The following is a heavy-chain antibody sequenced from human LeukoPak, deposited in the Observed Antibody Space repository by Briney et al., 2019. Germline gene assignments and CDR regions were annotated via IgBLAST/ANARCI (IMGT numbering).Heavy chain of an antibody. J-gene: IGHJ6*03. Sequence: GGSLRLSCAASGFTFSSYAMSWVRQAPGKGLEWVAVIWYDGSNKYYVDSVKGRFTISRDNSKNTLYLQMNSLRAEDTAVYYCARAPLEYYYYYYMDVWGKGTTVTVSS. V-gene: IGHV3-33*08. CDR3: ARAPLEYYYYYYMDV. CDR2: IWYDGSNK. CDR1: GFTFSSYA.